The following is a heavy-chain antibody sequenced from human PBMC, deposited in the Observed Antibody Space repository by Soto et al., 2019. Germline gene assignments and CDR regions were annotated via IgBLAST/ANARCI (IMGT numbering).Heavy chain of an antibody. D-gene: IGHD6-19*01. J-gene: IGHJ6*02. V-gene: IGHV4-34*01. CDR1: GGSFSGYY. CDR3: ARGRNSGWYGAYYYYGMDV. CDR2: INHSGST. Sequence: SETLSRTCAVYGGSFSGYYWSWIRQPPGKGLEWIGEINHSGSTNYNPSLKSRVTISVDTSKNQFSLKLSSVIAADTAVYYCARGRNSGWYGAYYYYGMDVWGQGTTVTVSS.